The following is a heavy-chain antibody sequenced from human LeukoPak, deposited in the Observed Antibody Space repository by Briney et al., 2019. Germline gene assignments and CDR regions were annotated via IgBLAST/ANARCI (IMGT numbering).Heavy chain of an antibody. CDR2: GCYSRTT. CDR3: ARHFSEDGYNASPFQH. J-gene: IGHJ1*01. CDR1: GYSIGRSYY. D-gene: IGHD5-24*01. V-gene: IGHV4-38-2*02. Sequence: PSETLSLTCTVSGYSIGRSYYWGWIRRPPGKGLEWIGSGCYSRTTYYNPSLRSRVTISLDTAKNQFSLKLTSVTAADTAVYYCARHFSEDGYNASPFQHWGQGTLVTVSS.